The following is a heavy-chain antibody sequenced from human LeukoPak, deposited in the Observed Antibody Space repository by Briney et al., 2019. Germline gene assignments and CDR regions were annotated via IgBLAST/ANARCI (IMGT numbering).Heavy chain of an antibody. D-gene: IGHD1-14*01. CDR3: ARRNHYFYYMDV. V-gene: IGHV4-4*09. J-gene: IGHJ6*03. CDR2: IFPSGSA. CDR1: GGSISSFY. Sequence: SETLSLTCTVSGGSISSFYWSWIRQSPVKGLEWIGYIFPSGSAFYNPSLESRVTISQDTSENQFSLRLSSVTAADTAVCYCARRNHYFYYMDVWGKGTTVTVSS.